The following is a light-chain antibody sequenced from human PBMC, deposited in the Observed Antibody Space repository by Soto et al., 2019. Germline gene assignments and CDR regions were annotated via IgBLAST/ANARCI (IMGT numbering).Light chain of an antibody. CDR3: TSYAGCNNSPVV. J-gene: IGLJ2*01. Sequence: QSALTQPTSASGSPGQSVTISCTGTSSDVGGYNYVSWYQQHPGKAPKLMIYEVSKRPSGVPDRFSGSKSGNTASLTVSGLQAEDEADYYCTSYAGCNNSPVVFGGGTKLTVL. CDR1: SSDVGGYNY. CDR2: EVS. V-gene: IGLV2-8*01.